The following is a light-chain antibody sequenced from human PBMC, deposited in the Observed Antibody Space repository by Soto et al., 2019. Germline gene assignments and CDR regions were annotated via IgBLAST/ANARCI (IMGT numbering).Light chain of an antibody. CDR1: SSDVGGYNY. V-gene: IGLV2-14*01. J-gene: IGLJ2*01. CDR3: SSYTSSSTLV. Sequence: QSALTQPASVSGSPGQSITISCTGTSSDVGGYNYVSWYQQHPGKAPKPMIYEVSNRPSGVSNRFSGSKSGNTASLTISGLQAEDESDYYCSSYTSSSTLVFVGGTKLTV. CDR2: EVS.